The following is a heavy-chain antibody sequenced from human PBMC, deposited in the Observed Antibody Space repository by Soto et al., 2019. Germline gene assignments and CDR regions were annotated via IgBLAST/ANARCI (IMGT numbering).Heavy chain of an antibody. CDR1: GYTFTSYG. CDR2: VSGYNGDT. V-gene: IGHV1-18*01. D-gene: IGHD2-8*01. J-gene: IGHJ6*02. Sequence: ASVKVSCKASGYTFTSYGLSWVRQAPGQGLEWMGWVSGYNGDTNYAQKVQGRVTMTIDTSTYTAYMELRSLTSDDTAIYYCAKNGQPPYYYYGMDVWGQGTTVTVSS. CDR3: AKNGQPPYYYYGMDV.